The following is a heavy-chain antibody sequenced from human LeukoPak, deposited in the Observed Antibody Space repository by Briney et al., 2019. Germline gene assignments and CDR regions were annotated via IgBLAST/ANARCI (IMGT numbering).Heavy chain of an antibody. CDR3: ARFSSGDAFDI. V-gene: IGHV4-59*11. D-gene: IGHD3-22*01. CDR1: GGSITSHY. CDR2: IYYSGST. Sequence: SETLSLTCNVSGGSITSHYWSWIRQTPGKGLEWIAYIYYSGSTNYNPSLKSRVTISVDTSKNQFSLKLSSVTAADTAAYYCARFSSGDAFDIWGQGTMVTVSS. J-gene: IGHJ3*02.